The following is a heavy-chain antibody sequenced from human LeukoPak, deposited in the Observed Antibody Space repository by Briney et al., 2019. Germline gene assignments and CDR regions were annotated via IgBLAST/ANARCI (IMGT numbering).Heavy chain of an antibody. CDR3: AREYGSGRNHFDY. CDR2: IKQDGSEK. D-gene: IGHD3-10*01. CDR1: GFIFSSYW. J-gene: IGHJ4*02. Sequence: GGSLRLSCAASGFIFSSYWMSWVRQVPGKGLEWVANIKQDGSEKYYVDSVKGRFTISRDNTKNSLYLQMNTLRAEDTAVYYCAREYGSGRNHFDYWGQETLVTVSS. V-gene: IGHV3-7*01.